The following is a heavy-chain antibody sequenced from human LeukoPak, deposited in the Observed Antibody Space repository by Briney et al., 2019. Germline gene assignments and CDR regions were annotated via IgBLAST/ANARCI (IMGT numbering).Heavy chain of an antibody. CDR3: ARLVRGSQVFDN. V-gene: IGHV4-59*04. CDR2: IYYSGST. Sequence: GSPRLSCAASGFTVSSNYMSWVRQPPGKGLEWIGTIYYSGSTYYNSSLESRVAMSVDTSKNQFSLKLSSVTAADTAVYYSARLVRGSQVFDNWGHGTLVAVSS. D-gene: IGHD2-2*01. CDR1: GFTVSSNY. J-gene: IGHJ4*01.